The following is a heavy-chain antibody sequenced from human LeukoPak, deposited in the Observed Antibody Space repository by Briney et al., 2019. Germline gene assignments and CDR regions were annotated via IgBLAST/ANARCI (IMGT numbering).Heavy chain of an antibody. CDR1: GFTFSDYY. V-gene: IGHV3-11*04. J-gene: IGHJ4*02. Sequence: GGSLRLSCAASGFTFSDYYMSWIRQAPGKGLEWVSYISSSGSTIYYADSVKGRFTISRDNAKNSLYLQMNSLRAEDTAVYYCARDRSLVAAAAPCFDYWGQGTLVTVSS. CDR3: ARDRSLVAAAAPCFDY. CDR2: ISSSGSTI. D-gene: IGHD6-13*01.